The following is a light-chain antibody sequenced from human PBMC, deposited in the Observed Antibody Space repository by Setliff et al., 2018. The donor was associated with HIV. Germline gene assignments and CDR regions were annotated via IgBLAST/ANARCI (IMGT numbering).Light chain of an antibody. CDR1: SSNIGSYT. CDR2: TNY. Sequence: QSVLTQPPSASGTPGQRVTISCSGSSSNIGSYTVNWYQQLPGTAPKLLIYTNYQRPSGVPDRFSGSKSGTSASLAISGLQSEDEADYYCAAWDASLIRYVFGTGTKVTVL. J-gene: IGLJ1*01. V-gene: IGLV1-44*01. CDR3: AAWDASLIRYV.